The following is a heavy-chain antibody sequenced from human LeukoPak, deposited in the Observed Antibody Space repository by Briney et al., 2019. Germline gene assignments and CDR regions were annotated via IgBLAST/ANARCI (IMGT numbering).Heavy chain of an antibody. J-gene: IGHJ6*03. V-gene: IGHV1-69*01. D-gene: IGHD6-19*01. CDR3: ASGSSGWYELYYYYYYMDV. CDR1: GGTFSSYA. CDR2: IIPIFGTA. Sequence: SVKVSCKASGGTFSSYAISWLRQAPGQGLEWMGGIIPIFGTANYAQKFQGRVTITADEATSTAYMELSSLRSEDTAVYYCASGSSGWYELYYYYYYMDVWGKGTTVTVSS.